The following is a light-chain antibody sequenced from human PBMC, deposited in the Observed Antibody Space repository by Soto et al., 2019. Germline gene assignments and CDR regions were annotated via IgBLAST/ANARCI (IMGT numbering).Light chain of an antibody. CDR3: GTWDSSLSVGV. CDR2: ETN. V-gene: IGLV1-51*02. CDR1: SSNIGNNY. J-gene: IGLJ3*02. Sequence: QSVLTQPPSVSASPGQTVTISCSGSSSNIGNNYVSWYQQLPGTAPTLLIYETNKRPSGIPDRFSGSKSGTSATLGITGLQNGDEADYYCGTWDSSLSVGVFGGGTKLTVL.